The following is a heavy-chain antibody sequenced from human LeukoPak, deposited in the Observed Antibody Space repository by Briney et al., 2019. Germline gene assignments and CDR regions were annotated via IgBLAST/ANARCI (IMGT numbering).Heavy chain of an antibody. CDR3: ARDQGTWLSLYYYMDV. CDR1: GYTFTGYY. J-gene: IGHJ6*03. CDR2: INPNSGGT. D-gene: IGHD3-22*01. V-gene: IGHV1-2*02. Sequence: GASVKVSCKASGYTFTGYYMHWVRQAPGQGLEWMGWINPNSGGTNYAQKFQGRVTMTRDTSINTAYMELSRLRSDDTAVYYCARDQGTWLSLYYYMDVWGKGTTVTVSS.